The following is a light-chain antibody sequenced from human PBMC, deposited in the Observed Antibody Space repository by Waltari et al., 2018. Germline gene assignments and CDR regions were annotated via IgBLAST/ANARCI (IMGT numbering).Light chain of an antibody. V-gene: IGLV2-23*01. J-gene: IGLJ3*02. Sequence: QSALPQPASVSGSPGQSITISCTATSRDVGRYDLVSWYHQHPGRAPKLMIYEGSKRPSGVSNRFSGSKSGNTASLTISGLQAEDEADYYCCSYAGSNWVFGGGTKLTVL. CDR2: EGS. CDR1: SRDVGRYDL. CDR3: CSYAGSNWV.